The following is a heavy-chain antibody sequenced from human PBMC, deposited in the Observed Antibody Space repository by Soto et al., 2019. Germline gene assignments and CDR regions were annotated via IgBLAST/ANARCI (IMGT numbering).Heavy chain of an antibody. CDR1: GFIFSNFG. Sequence: QVQLVESGGGVVQPGGSLRLSCVASGFIFSNFGMHWVRQAPGKGLEWVAVISSDGRIKQYADSVRGRFAISRDNSKNTLYRQMTSLRAEDTAIYYCARGLRSVLDYWGQGTLVTVSS. CDR2: ISSDGRIK. D-gene: IGHD6-6*01. V-gene: IGHV3-33*01. J-gene: IGHJ4*02. CDR3: ARGLRSVLDY.